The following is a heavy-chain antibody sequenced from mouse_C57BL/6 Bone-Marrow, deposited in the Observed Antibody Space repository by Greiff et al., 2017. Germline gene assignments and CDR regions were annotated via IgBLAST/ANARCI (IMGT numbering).Heavy chain of an antibody. CDR3: TQLRRRTWFAY. D-gene: IGHD2-4*01. V-gene: IGHV14-4*01. Sequence: EVQLQQSGAELVRPGASVKLSCTASGFNIKDDYMHWVKQRPEQGLEWIGWIDPENGDTEYASKLQGKATITADTSSNTAYLQLSSLTSEDTAVYYCTQLRRRTWFAYWGQGTLVTVSA. J-gene: IGHJ3*01. CDR2: IDPENGDT. CDR1: GFNIKDDY.